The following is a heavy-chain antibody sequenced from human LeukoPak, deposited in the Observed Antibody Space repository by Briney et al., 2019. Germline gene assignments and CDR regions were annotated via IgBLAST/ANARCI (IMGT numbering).Heavy chain of an antibody. CDR1: GFTFSSYW. V-gene: IGHV3-74*01. Sequence: GGSLRLSCAASGFTFSSYWMHWVRQAPGKGLVWVSRINSDGSSTSYADSVKGRFTISRDNAKNTLYLQMNSLRAEDTAVYYCAKGSSSGWSKFDYWGQGTLVTVSS. D-gene: IGHD6-19*01. CDR2: INSDGSST. J-gene: IGHJ4*02. CDR3: AKGSSSGWSKFDY.